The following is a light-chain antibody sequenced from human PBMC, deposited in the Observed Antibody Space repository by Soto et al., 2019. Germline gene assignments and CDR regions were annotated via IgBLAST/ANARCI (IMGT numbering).Light chain of an antibody. CDR3: QVWDTSSDRSYV. CDR1: TIGGKS. CDR2: DDT. J-gene: IGLJ1*01. V-gene: IGLV3-21*02. Sequence: SYELTQPPSVSVAPGQTARITCGGNTIGGKSVHWYQQKPGQAPVLVVYDDTDRPSGIPERFSGSNSGNTATLTISSVEAGDEADYYCQVWDTSSDRSYVFGTGTKVT.